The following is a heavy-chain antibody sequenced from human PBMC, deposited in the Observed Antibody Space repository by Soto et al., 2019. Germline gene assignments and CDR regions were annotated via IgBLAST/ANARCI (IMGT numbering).Heavy chain of an antibody. V-gene: IGHV1-69*01. CDR3: AREVAADGTFREDVFDL. D-gene: IGHD6-13*01. CDR2: IIPIFTTT. Sequence: QAPGQGLEWMGRIIPIFTTTNYAQKFQGRVSMTADESTTTAYMELSSLKHDDTAVYYCAREVAADGTFREDVFDLWGQGTLVTVSS. J-gene: IGHJ3*01.